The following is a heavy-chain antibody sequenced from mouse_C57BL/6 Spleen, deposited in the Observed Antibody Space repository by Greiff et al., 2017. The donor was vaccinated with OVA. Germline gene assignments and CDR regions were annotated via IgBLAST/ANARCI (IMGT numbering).Heavy chain of an antibody. CDR2: INPSSGYT. CDR1: GYTFTSYW. CDR3: ARLVTTGGGYFDY. V-gene: IGHV1-7*01. D-gene: IGHD2-2*01. Sequence: QVHVKQSGAELAKPGASVKLSCKASGYTFTSYWMHWVKQRPGQGLEWIGYINPSSGYTKYNQKFKDKATLTADKSSSTAYMQLSSLTYEDSAVYYCARLVTTGGGYFDYWGQGTTLTVSS. J-gene: IGHJ2*01.